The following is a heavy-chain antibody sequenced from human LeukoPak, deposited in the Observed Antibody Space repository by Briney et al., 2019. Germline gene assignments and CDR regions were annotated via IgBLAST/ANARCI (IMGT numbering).Heavy chain of an antibody. Sequence: SVKVSCKASGGTFISYAISWVRQAPGQGLEWMGGIIPIFGTANYAQEFQGRVTITADESTSTAYMELSSLRSEDTAVYYCAFTLSEYYYYYGMDVWGQGTTVTVSS. CDR3: AFTLSEYYYYYGMDV. J-gene: IGHJ6*02. CDR1: GGTFISYA. D-gene: IGHD1-26*01. CDR2: IIPIFGTA. V-gene: IGHV1-69*13.